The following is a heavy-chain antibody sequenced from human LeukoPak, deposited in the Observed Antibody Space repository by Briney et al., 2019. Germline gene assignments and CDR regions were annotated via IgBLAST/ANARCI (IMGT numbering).Heavy chain of an antibody. Sequence: GESLRLSCAASGFTFSGNTMSWVRQAPGKGLEWVSAIIGSGGTTSYADSVKGRFTISRDNSKNTLYLQMSSLRAEDTAVYYCAKGFERGGCFDYWGQGTLVTVSS. J-gene: IGHJ4*02. CDR2: IIGSGGTT. V-gene: IGHV3-23*01. CDR1: GFTFSGNT. CDR3: AKGFERGGCFDY. D-gene: IGHD3-10*01.